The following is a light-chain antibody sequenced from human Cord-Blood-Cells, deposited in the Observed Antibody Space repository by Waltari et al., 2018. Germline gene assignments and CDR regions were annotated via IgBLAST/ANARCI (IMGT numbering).Light chain of an antibody. Sequence: QSALTQPASVSGPPGQSITISCTGTRSAVGSYNLVSWYQHHPGKAPKLMIYEGSKRPSGVSNRFSGSKSGNTASLTISGLQAEDEADYYCCSYAGSSTWVFGGGTKLTVL. CDR1: RSAVGSYNL. CDR2: EGS. CDR3: CSYAGSSTWV. J-gene: IGLJ3*02. V-gene: IGLV2-23*01.